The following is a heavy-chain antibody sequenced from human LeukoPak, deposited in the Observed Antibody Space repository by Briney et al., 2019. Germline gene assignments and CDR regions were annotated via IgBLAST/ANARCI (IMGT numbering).Heavy chain of an antibody. CDR2: IRSKAYGGTT. Sequence: GRSLRLSCTASGFTFGDYAMSWVRQAPGKGLEWVGFIRSKAYGGTTEYAASVKGRFTISRDDSKSIAYLQMNSLKTEDTAVYYCTRDRSDIVVVPAVPLYYYYGMDVWGQGTTVTVSS. CDR1: GFTFGDYA. D-gene: IGHD2-2*01. CDR3: TRDRSDIVVVPAVPLYYYYGMDV. V-gene: IGHV3-49*04. J-gene: IGHJ6*02.